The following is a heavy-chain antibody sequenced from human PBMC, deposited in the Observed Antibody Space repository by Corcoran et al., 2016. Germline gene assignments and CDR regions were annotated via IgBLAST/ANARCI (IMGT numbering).Heavy chain of an antibody. D-gene: IGHD3-3*01. CDR2: ISYDGSNK. CDR1: GFTFSNYG. CDR3: AKDWGQGFWCGYSAPDY. J-gene: IGHJ4*02. V-gene: IGHV3-30*18. Sequence: QVQLVESGGGVVQPGRSLRLSCAASGFTFSNYGMYWVRQAPGKGLEWVAVISYDGSNKYYGDSVKGRFTISRDNSRNTLFLQMTSLRVEDTAVYYCAKDWGQGFWCGYSAPDYWGQGTLVTVSS.